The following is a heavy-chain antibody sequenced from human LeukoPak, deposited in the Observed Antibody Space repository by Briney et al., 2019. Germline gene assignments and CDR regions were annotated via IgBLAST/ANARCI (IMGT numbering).Heavy chain of an antibody. V-gene: IGHV1-2*02. CDR2: INPNSGGT. J-gene: IGHJ4*02. CDR3: ARDWRADGYKSYYFDY. Sequence: GASVKVSCKAPGYTFTGYYMHWVRQAPGQGLEWMGWINPNSGGTNYAQKFQGRVTMTRDTSISTAHMELSRLRSDDTAVYYCARDWRADGYKSYYFDYWGQGTLVTVSS. CDR1: GYTFTGYY. D-gene: IGHD5-24*01.